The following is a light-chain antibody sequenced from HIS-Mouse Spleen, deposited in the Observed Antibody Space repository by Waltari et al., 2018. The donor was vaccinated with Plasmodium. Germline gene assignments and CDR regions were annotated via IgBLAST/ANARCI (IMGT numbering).Light chain of an antibody. CDR3: SSYAGSNNLV. Sequence: QSALTQPPSASGSPGQSVTISCTGTSSDVGGYNYVSWYQPHPGKAPKLMIYEVSKRPSVLPLRFSGSKSGNPSSLTVSGLQAADEADYYCSSYAGSNNLVFGGGTKLTVL. V-gene: IGLV2-8*01. CDR2: EVS. J-gene: IGLJ2*01. CDR1: SSDVGGYNY.